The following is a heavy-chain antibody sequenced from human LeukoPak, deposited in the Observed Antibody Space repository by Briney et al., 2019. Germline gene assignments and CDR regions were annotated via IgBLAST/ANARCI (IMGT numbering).Heavy chain of an antibody. Sequence: GGSLRLSCSASGFTFSTYAMHWVRQAPGKGLEHVSTTNTNGDDTYYADSVKGRFTISRDNSKRTLYLQMSSLRAEDTAVYYCVKDLRGGGYYTSFEYWGQGTLVTVSS. V-gene: IGHV3-64D*09. J-gene: IGHJ4*02. CDR2: TNTNGDDT. CDR3: VKDLRGGGYYTSFEY. CDR1: GFTFSTYA. D-gene: IGHD3-10*01.